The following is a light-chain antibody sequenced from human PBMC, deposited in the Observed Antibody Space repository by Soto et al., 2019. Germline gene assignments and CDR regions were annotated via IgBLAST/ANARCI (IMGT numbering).Light chain of an antibody. CDR2: AAS. J-gene: IGKJ5*01. CDR1: QSVRIN. CDR3: QQYNEWPPFT. Sequence: EIVMTQSPATLSVSPGERATLSCRASQSVRINLAWYQQKPGQAPRLVIYAASTRATGIPDRFSGSVSGTEFTLTISSLQSEDFAVYYCQQYNEWPPFTFGQGTRLEIK. V-gene: IGKV3-15*01.